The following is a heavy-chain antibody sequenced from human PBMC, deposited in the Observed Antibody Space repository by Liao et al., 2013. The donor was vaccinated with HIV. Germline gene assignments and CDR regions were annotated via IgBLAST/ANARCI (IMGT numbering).Heavy chain of an antibody. CDR1: GGPFRTSY. D-gene: IGHD5-12*01. J-gene: IGHJ4*02. CDR3: ARGGSFFDL. CDR2: ITESGGT. V-gene: IGHV4-34*01. Sequence: QVELQQWGAGLVKPSETLSLTCAIYGGPFRTSYWTWIRQPPGKGLQWIGEITESGGTSYNPSLKSRVTISVDTSKNQFSLKLSSVTAADTAVYYCARGGSFFDLWGQGIPVTVSS.